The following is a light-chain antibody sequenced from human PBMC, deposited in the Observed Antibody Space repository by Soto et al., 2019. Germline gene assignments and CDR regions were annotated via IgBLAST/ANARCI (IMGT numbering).Light chain of an antibody. CDR2: DTS. CDR1: QSVSNY. J-gene: IGKJ4*01. CDR3: QQRSDWLT. Sequence: EIVLTQSPATLSLSPGERATLSCRANQSVSNYLAWYQQKPGQAPRLLIYDTSNRATGIPARFSGSGSGTDFTLTIRSLEPEDFAVYYCQQRSDWLTFGGGTKVEIK. V-gene: IGKV3-11*01.